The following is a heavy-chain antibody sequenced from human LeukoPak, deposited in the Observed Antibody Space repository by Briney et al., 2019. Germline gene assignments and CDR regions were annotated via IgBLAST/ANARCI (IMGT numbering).Heavy chain of an antibody. D-gene: IGHD2-15*01. Sequence: GALRDSCAEPGVTFSSYIVNSVRQTLRKRLWWGSSIYSNRSNIYYADSVQGRFTIPRDKAKQSLYLQMNSLRAEDRAVYYFANGPGGRVRLYYYYMDVWGKGTTVTLPS. V-gene: IGHV3-21*01. J-gene: IGHJ6*03. CDR3: ANGPGGRVRLYYYYMDV. CDR2: IYSNRSNI. CDR1: GVTFSSYI.